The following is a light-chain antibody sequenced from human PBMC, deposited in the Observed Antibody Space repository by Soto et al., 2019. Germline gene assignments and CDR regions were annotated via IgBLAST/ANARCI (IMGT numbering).Light chain of an antibody. CDR2: GNS. J-gene: IGLJ3*02. CDR1: SSNIGAGYD. V-gene: IGLV1-40*01. Sequence: QSVLTQPPSVSGAPGQRVTISCTGSSSNIGAGYDVHWYQQLPGTAPKLLIYGNSNRPSGVPDRFSGSKSGTSASLAITGLQAEDEADYYCQSYDSSLSGWVFSGETKLTVL. CDR3: QSYDSSLSGWV.